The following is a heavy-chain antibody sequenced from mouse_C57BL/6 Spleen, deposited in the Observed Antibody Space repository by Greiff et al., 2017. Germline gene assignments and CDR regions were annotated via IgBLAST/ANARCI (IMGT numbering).Heavy chain of an antibody. V-gene: IGHV1-26*01. CDR3: AREDYSNGDY. D-gene: IGHD2-5*01. CDR2: INPNNGGT. CDR1: GYTFTDYY. Sequence: EVQLQQPGPELVKPGASVKISCKASGYTFTDYYMNWVKQSHGKSLEWIGDINPNNGGTSYNQKFKGKATLTVDKSSSTAYMELRSLTSEDSAVYYCAREDYSNGDYWGQGTTLTVSS. J-gene: IGHJ2*01.